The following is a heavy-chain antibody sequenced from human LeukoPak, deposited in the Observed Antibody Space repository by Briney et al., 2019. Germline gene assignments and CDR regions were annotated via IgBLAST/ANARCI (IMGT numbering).Heavy chain of an antibody. Sequence: GGSLRLSCAASGFTFDDYAMHWVRQAPGKGLEWVSGISWNSGSIGYADSVKGRFTISRDNAKNSLYLQMNSLRAEDTALYYCAKGTDGAAAGTTWGHWGQGTLVTVSS. CDR2: ISWNSGSI. D-gene: IGHD6-13*01. CDR1: GFTFDDYA. V-gene: IGHV3-9*01. CDR3: AKGTDGAAAGTTWGH. J-gene: IGHJ4*02.